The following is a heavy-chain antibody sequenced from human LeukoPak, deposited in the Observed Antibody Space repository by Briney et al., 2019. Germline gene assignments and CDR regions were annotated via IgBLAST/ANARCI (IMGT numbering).Heavy chain of an antibody. CDR1: GFTFSDYY. Sequence: PGGSLRLSCAASGFTFSDYYMSWIRQAPGMGLQWVSYISSSGSTIYYADSVKGRFTISRDNAKNSLYLQMNSLRAEDTAVYYCARGGFDSSSLNWFGPWGQGTLVTVSS. D-gene: IGHD6-6*01. CDR2: ISSSGSTI. CDR3: ARGGFDSSSLNWFGP. J-gene: IGHJ5*02. V-gene: IGHV3-11*04.